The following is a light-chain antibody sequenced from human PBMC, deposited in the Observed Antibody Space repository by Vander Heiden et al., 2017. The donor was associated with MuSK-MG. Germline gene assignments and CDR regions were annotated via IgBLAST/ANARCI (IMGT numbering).Light chain of an antibody. CDR2: AAS. V-gene: IGKV1-12*01. Sequence: DIQMTQSPSSVSASVGDRVTITCRASQDISNHLAWYQQEPGKAPKLLIYAASNLQRGVPSRFSGRGLGTDFTLTISSLQPEDFATYYCQQANCYPYTFGQGTKLQIK. CDR3: QQANCYPYT. CDR1: QDISNH. J-gene: IGKJ2*01.